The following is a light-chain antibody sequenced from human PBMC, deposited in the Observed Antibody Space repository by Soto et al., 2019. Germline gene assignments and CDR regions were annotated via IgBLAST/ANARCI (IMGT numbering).Light chain of an antibody. Sequence: AIRMTQSPSSLSASTGDRVTITCRASQGISSYLAWYQQKPGKAPKLLIYAASTLQSGFPSRFSGSGSGTDFTLTIRCLKSEDFGTYYCKKFSSDPLNLGGGTK. CDR2: AAS. V-gene: IGKV1-8*01. J-gene: IGKJ4*01. CDR1: QGISSY. CDR3: KKFSSDPLN.